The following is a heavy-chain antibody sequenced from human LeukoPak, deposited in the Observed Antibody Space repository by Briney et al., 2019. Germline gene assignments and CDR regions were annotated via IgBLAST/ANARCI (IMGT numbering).Heavy chain of an antibody. CDR2: IRYDGSNK. D-gene: IGHD2-2*01. V-gene: IGHV3-30*02. J-gene: IGHJ4*02. CDR1: GFTFSSYG. Sequence: GGSLRLSCAASGFTFSSYGMHWVRQAPGKGLVWVAFIRYDGSNKYYADSVKGRFTISRDNYKNTLYLQMNSLRAEDTAVYYCAKMVPSPYYFDYWGQGTLVTVSS. CDR3: AKMVPSPYYFDY.